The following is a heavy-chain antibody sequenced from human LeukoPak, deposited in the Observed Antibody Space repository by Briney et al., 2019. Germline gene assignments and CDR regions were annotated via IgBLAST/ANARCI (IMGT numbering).Heavy chain of an antibody. CDR3: ARANKDYDILTGYYQLSYYFDY. J-gene: IGHJ4*02. CDR2: ISSSGSTI. V-gene: IGHV3-48*03. D-gene: IGHD3-9*01. CDR1: GFTFSSYE. Sequence: GGSLRLSCAASGFTFSSYEMNWVRQAPGKGLECVSHISSSGSTIYYAHSVKGRFTISRDNAKNSLYLQMNSLRAEDTAVYYCARANKDYDILTGYYQLSYYFDYWGQGTLVTVSS.